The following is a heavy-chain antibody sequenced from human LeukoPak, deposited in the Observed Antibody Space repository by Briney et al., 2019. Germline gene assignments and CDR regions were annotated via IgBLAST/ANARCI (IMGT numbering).Heavy chain of an antibody. CDR2: ISDSSNYI. CDR1: GFSFTTYS. J-gene: IGHJ1*01. CDR3: ATPAAGPGAEYSLY. V-gene: IGHV3-21*01. Sequence: GGSLRLSCAASGFSFTTYSMNWVRQAPGKGLEWVSSISDSSNYIWYADSVKGRFTTSRDNAKNSLDLQMNSLKVEDTAVYYCATPAAGPGAEYSLYWGQGTLVIVSS. D-gene: IGHD6-13*01.